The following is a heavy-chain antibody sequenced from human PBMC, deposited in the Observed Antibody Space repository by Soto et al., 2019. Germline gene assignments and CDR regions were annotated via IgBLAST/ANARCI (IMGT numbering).Heavy chain of an antibody. Sequence: PSETLSLTCTVSGGSISSGDYYWSWIRQPPGKGLEWIGYIYYSGSTYYNPSLKSRVTISVDTSKNQFSLKLRSVTAADTAVYYCAREGGNYYDSSGYLIFDYWGQGTLVTVSS. CDR3: AREGGNYYDSSGYLIFDY. D-gene: IGHD3-22*01. CDR1: GGSISSGDYY. CDR2: IYYSGST. V-gene: IGHV4-30-4*01. J-gene: IGHJ4*02.